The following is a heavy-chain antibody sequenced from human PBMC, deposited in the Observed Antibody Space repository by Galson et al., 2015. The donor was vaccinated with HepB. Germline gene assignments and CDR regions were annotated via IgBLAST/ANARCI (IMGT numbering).Heavy chain of an antibody. V-gene: IGHV1-46*01. J-gene: IGHJ6*03. CDR3: ARGSRSYYGYYYYYYMDV. D-gene: IGHD3-10*01. Sequence: SVKVSCKASGYTFTSYYMHWVRQAPGQGLEWMGIINPSGGSTSYAQKFQGRVTMTRDTSTSTVYMELSSLRSEDTAVYYCARGSRSYYGYYYYYYMDVWGKGTTVTVSS. CDR1: GYTFTSYY. CDR2: INPSGGST.